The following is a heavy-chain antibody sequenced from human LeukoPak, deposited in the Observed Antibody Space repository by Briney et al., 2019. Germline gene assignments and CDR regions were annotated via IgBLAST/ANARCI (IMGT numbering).Heavy chain of an antibody. CDR2: IRYDGSNK. CDR1: GFIFSSYG. Sequence: GGSLRLSCAASGFIFSSYGMHWVRQAPGKGLEWVAFIRYDGSNKYYADSVKGRFTISRDNSKNTLYLQMNSLRAEDTAVYYCAKDLAPGRSGWLYYMDVWGKGTTVTISS. J-gene: IGHJ6*03. CDR3: AKDLAPGRSGWLYYMDV. D-gene: IGHD6-19*01. V-gene: IGHV3-30*02.